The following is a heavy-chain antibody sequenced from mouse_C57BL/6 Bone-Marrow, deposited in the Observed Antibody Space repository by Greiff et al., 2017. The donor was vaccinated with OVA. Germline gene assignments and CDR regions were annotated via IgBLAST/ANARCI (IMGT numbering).Heavy chain of an antibody. CDR2: FYPGSGSI. D-gene: IGHD2-4*01. CDR1: GYTFTEYT. V-gene: IGHV1-62-2*01. Sequence: QVQLKQSGAELVKPGASVKLSCKASGYTFTEYTIHWVKQRSGQGLEWIGWFYPGSGSIKYNEKFKDKATLTADKSSSTVYMELSRLTSEDSAVYFCARHDLPYDYDRRGYYFDYWGQGTTLTVSS. J-gene: IGHJ2*01. CDR3: ARHDLPYDYDRRGYYFDY.